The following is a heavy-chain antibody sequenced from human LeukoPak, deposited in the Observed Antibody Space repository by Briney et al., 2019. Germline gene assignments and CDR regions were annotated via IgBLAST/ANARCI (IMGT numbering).Heavy chain of an antibody. Sequence: GGSLRLXCAASGFTFSTYGMHWVRQAPGKGLECVAFIRYDGSNKDYVDSVKGRFTISRDNSKNTLYLQMNSLRAEDTAVYYCAKGPVGYCGGGSCYHWFDPWGQETLVTVSS. J-gene: IGHJ5*02. D-gene: IGHD2-15*01. CDR3: AKGPVGYCGGGSCYHWFDP. V-gene: IGHV3-30*02. CDR2: IRYDGSNK. CDR1: GFTFSTYG.